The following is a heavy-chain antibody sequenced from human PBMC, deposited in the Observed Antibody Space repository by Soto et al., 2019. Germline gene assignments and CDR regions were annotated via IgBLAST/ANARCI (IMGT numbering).Heavy chain of an antibody. Sequence: PSQTLSLTCVISGDSVSSNSTAWNWIRQSPSRGLEWLGRTFYRSQWYNDYAASVKSRITINPDTSKNQFSLQLNSVTPDDTAAYFCARSTAGQATGSFDYWGQGTLVTVSS. V-gene: IGHV6-1*01. J-gene: IGHJ4*02. CDR2: TFYRSQWYN. CDR1: GDSVSSNSTA. D-gene: IGHD2-8*02. CDR3: ARSTAGQATGSFDY.